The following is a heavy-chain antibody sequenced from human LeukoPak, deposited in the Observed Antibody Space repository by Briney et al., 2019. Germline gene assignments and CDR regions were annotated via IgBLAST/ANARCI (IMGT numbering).Heavy chain of an antibody. J-gene: IGHJ4*02. V-gene: IGHV3-21*01. Sequence: PGGSLRLSCAASGFTFSSYSMNWVRQAPGKGLEWVSSISSSSSSYIYYADSVKGRFTISRDNAKNSLYLQMNSLRAEDTAVYYCARDTHSRYGGNENDYWGQGTLVTVSS. CDR1: GFTFSSYS. D-gene: IGHD4-23*01. CDR3: ARDTHSRYGGNENDY. CDR2: ISSSSSSYI.